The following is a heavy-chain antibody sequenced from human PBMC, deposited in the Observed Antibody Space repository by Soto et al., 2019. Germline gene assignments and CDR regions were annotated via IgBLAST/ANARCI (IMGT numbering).Heavy chain of an antibody. Sequence: SETLSLTCAVSGGSISNYYWTWIRQPPGKGLEWIGYIYYSGSTNYNPSLKSRVTISVDTSKNQFSLKLSSVTAADTAVYYCAKLPGSFYGSSLVPWGQGNRISVAS. J-gene: IGHJ5*02. CDR3: AKLPGSFYGSSLVP. V-gene: IGHV4-59*01. D-gene: IGHD2-15*01. CDR2: IYYSGST. CDR1: GGSISNYY.